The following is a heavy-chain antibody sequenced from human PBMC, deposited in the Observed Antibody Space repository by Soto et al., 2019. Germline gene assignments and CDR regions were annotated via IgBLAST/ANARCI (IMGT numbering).Heavy chain of an antibody. CDR3: ARPYCSGGSCYMYGAFDI. Sequence: GASVKVSCKASGYTFTSYYMHWVRQAPGQGLEWMGIINPSSGGTSYAQKFQGWVTMTRDTSISTAYMELSRLRSDDTAVYYCARPYCSGGSCYMYGAFDIWGQGTMVTVSS. D-gene: IGHD2-15*01. V-gene: IGHV1-2*04. J-gene: IGHJ3*02. CDR2: INPSSGGT. CDR1: GYTFTSYY.